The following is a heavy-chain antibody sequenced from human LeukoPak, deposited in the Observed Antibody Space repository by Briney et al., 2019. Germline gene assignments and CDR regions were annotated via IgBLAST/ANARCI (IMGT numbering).Heavy chain of an antibody. CDR1: GFTFSSSA. D-gene: IGHD1-26*01. CDR2: ISGSGGST. V-gene: IGHV3-23*01. J-gene: IGHJ4*02. Sequence: GGSLRLSCAASGFTFSSSAMSWVRQAPGKGLEWVSAISGSGGSTYYADSVKGRFTISRDSSENTLYLQMHSLGVEDTGVYYCAKGLWASTVGATGILFDYWGQGIQVTVSS. CDR3: AKGLWASTVGATGILFDY.